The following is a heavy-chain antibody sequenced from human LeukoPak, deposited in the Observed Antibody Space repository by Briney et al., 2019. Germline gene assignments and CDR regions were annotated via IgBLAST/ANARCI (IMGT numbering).Heavy chain of an antibody. CDR3: ARQVWSYDSSSYYPNYYMDV. D-gene: IGHD3-22*01. Sequence: GGSLRLSCAASGFTFSSYAMHWVRQAPGKGLEWVAVISYDGSNKYYADSVKGRFTISRDNSKNTLYLQMNSLRAEDTAVYYCARQVWSYDSSSYYPNYYMDVWGKGTTVTVSS. CDR1: GFTFSSYA. V-gene: IGHV3-30*01. CDR2: ISYDGSNK. J-gene: IGHJ6*03.